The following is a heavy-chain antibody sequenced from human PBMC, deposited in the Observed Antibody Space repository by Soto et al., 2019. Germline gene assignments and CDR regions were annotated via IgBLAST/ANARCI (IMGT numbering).Heavy chain of an antibody. CDR2: ITGGGTT. CDR3: VGGGIPYFDY. D-gene: IGHD3-16*01. Sequence: GGSLRLSCAASGFPFSRFEMNWVRQGPGKDLEWISYITGGGTTNYADSVKGRFTISRDNAKNSLYLQTNSLRVEDTAIYYCVGGGIPYFDYWGQGALVTVSS. J-gene: IGHJ4*02. CDR1: GFPFSRFE. V-gene: IGHV3-48*03.